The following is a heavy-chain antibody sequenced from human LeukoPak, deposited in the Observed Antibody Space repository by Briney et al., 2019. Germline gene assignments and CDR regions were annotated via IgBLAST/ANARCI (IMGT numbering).Heavy chain of an antibody. D-gene: IGHD6-6*01. V-gene: IGHV3-71*01. J-gene: IGHJ4*02. CDR3: ARDFTTSSRDYFDY. CDR2: IRNKAYGGTT. Sequence: GGSLRLSCAASGFTVSSNYMSWVRQAPGKGLEWVGFIRNKAYGGTTEFAASVKGRFTISRDDSKSIAYLQMNSLKTEDTAVYYCARDFTTSSRDYFDYWGQGTLVTVSS. CDR1: GFTVSSNY.